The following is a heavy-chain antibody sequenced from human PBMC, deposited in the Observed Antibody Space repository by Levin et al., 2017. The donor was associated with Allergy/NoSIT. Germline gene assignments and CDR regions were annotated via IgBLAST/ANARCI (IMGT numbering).Heavy chain of an antibody. V-gene: IGHV1-2*02. D-gene: IGHD3-10*02. CDR3: ARDRPPGYVRAFDI. CDR1: GYTFTGYY. CDR2: INPNSGGT. J-gene: IGHJ3*02. Sequence: ASVKVSCKASGYTFTGYYMHWVRQAPGQGLEWMGWINPNSGGTNYAQKFQGRVTMTRDTSISTAYMELSRLRSDDTAVYYCARDRPPGYVRAFDIWGQGTMVTVSS.